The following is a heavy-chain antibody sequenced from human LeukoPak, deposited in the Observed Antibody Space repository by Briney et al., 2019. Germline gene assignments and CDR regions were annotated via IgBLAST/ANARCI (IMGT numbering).Heavy chain of an antibody. CDR1: GGSFSGYY. Sequence: ETLSLTCAVYGGSFSGYYWSWVRQAPGKGLEWVSAISGSGGSTYYADSVKGRFTISRDNSKNTLYLQMNSLRAEDTAVYYCAKSYYDSSGLLDYWGQGTLVTVSS. J-gene: IGHJ4*02. D-gene: IGHD3-22*01. CDR3: AKSYYDSSGLLDY. CDR2: ISGSGGST. V-gene: IGHV3-23*01.